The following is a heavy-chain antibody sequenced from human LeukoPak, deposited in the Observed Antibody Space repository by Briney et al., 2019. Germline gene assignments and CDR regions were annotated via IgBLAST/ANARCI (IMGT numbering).Heavy chain of an antibody. J-gene: IGHJ3*02. D-gene: IGHD3-22*01. V-gene: IGHV3-48*03. CDR3: ARDRDPGYYDTNGYRRVNAFDI. Sequence: GGSLRLSCATSGFTFSNYEVDWVRQAPGKGLEWISYLTTSGSTKYYADSVKGRFTISRDNAKNSLFLQMNSLRAEDTAVYYCARDRDPGYYDTNGYRRVNAFDIWGQGTMVTVSS. CDR2: LTTSGSTK. CDR1: GFTFSNYE.